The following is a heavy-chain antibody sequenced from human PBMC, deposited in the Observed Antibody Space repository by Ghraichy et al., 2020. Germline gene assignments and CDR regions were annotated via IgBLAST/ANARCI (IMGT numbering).Heavy chain of an antibody. CDR2: ISSSGSTI. D-gene: IGHD2-15*01. CDR1: GFTFSSYE. V-gene: IGHV3-48*03. J-gene: IGHJ4*02. Sequence: GGSLRLSCAASGFTFSSYEMNWVRQAPGKGLEWVSYISSSGSTIYYADSVKGRFTISRDNAKNSLYLQMNSLRAEDTAVYYCARDQGVVVAAIGYWGQGTLVTVSS. CDR3: ARDQGVVVAAIGY.